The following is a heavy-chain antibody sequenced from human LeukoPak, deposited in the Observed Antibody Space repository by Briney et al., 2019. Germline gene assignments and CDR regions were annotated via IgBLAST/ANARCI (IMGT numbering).Heavy chain of an antibody. V-gene: IGHV1-8*01. CDR1: GYTFTAFN. J-gene: IGHJ5*02. D-gene: IGHD4/OR15-4a*01. Sequence: ASVKVSCKTSGYTFTAFNIHWVRQATGQRLEWMGRMNPNSGITDYAQRFQGRVTMTTNTYIGTAYMEVKSLRFEDTAVYYCVRWYDYGEKRLDPWGQGTLVIVSS. CDR3: VRWYDYGEKRLDP. CDR2: MNPNSGIT.